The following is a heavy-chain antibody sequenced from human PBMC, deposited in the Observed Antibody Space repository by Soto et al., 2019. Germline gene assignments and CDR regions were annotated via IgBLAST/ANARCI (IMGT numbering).Heavy chain of an antibody. D-gene: IGHD3-10*01. CDR1: GYTFTSYG. CDR2: ISAYNGNT. J-gene: IGHJ6*02. Sequence: QVQLVQSGAEVKKPGASVKVSCKASGYTFTSYGISWVRQAPGQGLEWMGRISAYNGNTNYAQKLQGRVTMTTDTSTSTAYMELRSLRSDDTAVYYCARDLSYGSGTVYYYYYGMDVWGQGTTVTVSS. CDR3: ARDLSYGSGTVYYYYYGMDV. V-gene: IGHV1-18*01.